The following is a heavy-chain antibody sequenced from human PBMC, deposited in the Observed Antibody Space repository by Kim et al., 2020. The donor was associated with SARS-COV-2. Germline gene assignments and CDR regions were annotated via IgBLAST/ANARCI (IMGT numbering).Heavy chain of an antibody. Sequence: GGSLRLSCAASGFTFTSYWTHWVRQAPGKGLVWVARINHDGSSTDYANSVKGRFTISRDNARNTLYLQMNSLTVEDTAVYFCARDLCGGPGYWGQGALVT. V-gene: IGHV3-74*01. J-gene: IGHJ4*02. D-gene: IGHD2-21*01. CDR1: GFTFTSYW. CDR2: INHDGSST. CDR3: ARDLCGGPGY.